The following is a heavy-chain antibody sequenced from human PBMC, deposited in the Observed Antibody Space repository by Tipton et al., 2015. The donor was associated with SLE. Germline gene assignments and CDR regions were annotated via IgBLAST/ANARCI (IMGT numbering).Heavy chain of an antibody. CDR1: GYSISSGYY. J-gene: IGHJ4*02. V-gene: IGHV4-38-2*02. CDR2: FYPSGST. Sequence: TLSLTCNVPGYSISSGYYWGWTRQFPGKGLEWIGSFYPSGSTYYKPSLKSRVTLSVDTSKNQFSLRLTSVTAADTAVYYCAGNVVVKVQVDYWGPGALVTVSA. CDR3: AGNVVVKVQVDY. D-gene: IGHD2-21*01.